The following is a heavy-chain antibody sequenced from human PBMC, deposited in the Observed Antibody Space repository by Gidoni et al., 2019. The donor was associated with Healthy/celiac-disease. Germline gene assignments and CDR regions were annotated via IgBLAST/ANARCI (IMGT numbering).Heavy chain of an antibody. CDR2: IWYDGSNK. D-gene: IGHD3-22*01. J-gene: IGHJ4*02. CDR3: ARAEGYYDSSGYYLDY. CDR1: GFTFSSSG. Sequence: QVQLVASWGGVVQPGMSLTLSCAASGFTFSSSGMHWVRQAPGKGLEWVAVIWYDGSNKYYADSVKGRFTISRDNSKKTVYLEMNSLRAEDTAVYYCARAEGYYDSSGYYLDYWGQGTLVTVSS. V-gene: IGHV3-33*01.